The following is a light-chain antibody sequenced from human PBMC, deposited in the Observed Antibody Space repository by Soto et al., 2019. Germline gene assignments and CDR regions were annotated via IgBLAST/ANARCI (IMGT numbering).Light chain of an antibody. Sequence: TVLTQSPATLSLSPGERATLSCRASQSVSSDLAWYQQKPGQAPRLLIYDASNRATGIPARFSGSGSGTDFTLTISSLEPEDFAVYYCQQRSNWPLTFGGGTKVEIK. CDR1: QSVSSD. J-gene: IGKJ4*01. V-gene: IGKV3-11*01. CDR3: QQRSNWPLT. CDR2: DAS.